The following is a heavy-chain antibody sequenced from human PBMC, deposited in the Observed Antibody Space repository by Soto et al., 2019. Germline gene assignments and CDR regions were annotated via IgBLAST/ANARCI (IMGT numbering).Heavy chain of an antibody. Sequence: QVQLVESGGGVVQPGRSLRLSCAASGFTFSSYAMHWVRQAPGKGLEWVAVISYDGSNKYYADSVKGRFTISRDNSKNKLYLQMNSLRAEDPAVYYCASYRIAVAGPFEYWGQGTLVTVSS. CDR2: ISYDGSNK. CDR3: ASYRIAVAGPFEY. V-gene: IGHV3-30-3*01. D-gene: IGHD6-19*01. CDR1: GFTFSSYA. J-gene: IGHJ4*02.